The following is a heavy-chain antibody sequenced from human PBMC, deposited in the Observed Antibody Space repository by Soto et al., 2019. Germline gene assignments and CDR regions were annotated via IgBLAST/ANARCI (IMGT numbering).Heavy chain of an antibody. CDR3: ASVVVAATTVTTGDWFDP. CDR2: IIPILGIA. V-gene: IGHV1-69*02. D-gene: IGHD2-15*01. Sequence: SRKGVGGGFSGDTSSWGGQGPGKRLEWMGRIIPILGIANYAQKFQGRVTITADKSTSTAYMELSSLRSEDTAVYYCASVVVAATTVTTGDWFDPWGQGTLVTSPQ. CDR1: GGGFSGDT. J-gene: IGHJ5*02.